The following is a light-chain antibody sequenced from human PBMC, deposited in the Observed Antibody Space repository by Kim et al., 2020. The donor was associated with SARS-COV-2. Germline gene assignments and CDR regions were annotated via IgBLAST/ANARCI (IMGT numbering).Light chain of an antibody. J-gene: IGKJ2*01. V-gene: IGKV1-5*03. CDR3: QHYIRFPYT. CDR2: QAS. Sequence: DIQMTQSPSTLSASVGDRVTITCRASQIVETYLAWYQQKPGKAPNLLVYQASSLQVGVPSRFSGSGSGTEFTLTINSLQPDDFATYYCQHYIRFPYTFGQGTKVDIK. CDR1: QIVETY.